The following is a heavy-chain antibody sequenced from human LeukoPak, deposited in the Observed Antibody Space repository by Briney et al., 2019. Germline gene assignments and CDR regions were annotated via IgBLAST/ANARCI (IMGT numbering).Heavy chain of an antibody. Sequence: XTVSGGSXSXXXXXXSXXXXHPXXXXXXXGXXYYSGSTYYNPSLKSRVTISVDTSKNQFSLKLSSVTAADTAVYYYARGGTMVRGVKPTPNWFDPWGQGTLVTVSS. CDR2: XYYSGST. V-gene: IGHV4-31*02. CDR1: GGSXSXXXXX. D-gene: IGHD3-10*01. CDR3: ARGGTMVRGVKPTPNWFDP. J-gene: IGHJ5*02.